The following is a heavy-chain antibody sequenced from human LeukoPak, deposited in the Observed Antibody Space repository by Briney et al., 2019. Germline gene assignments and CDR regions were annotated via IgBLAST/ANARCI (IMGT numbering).Heavy chain of an antibody. V-gene: IGHV4-34*01. CDR2: INHSGST. CDR3: ARGRITMVRGVTLFDY. D-gene: IGHD3-10*01. CDR1: GGSFSGYY. Sequence: SETLSLTCAAYGGSFSGYYWSWIRQPPGKGLEWIGEINHSGSTNYNPSLKSRVTISVDTSKNQFSLKLSSVTAADTAVYYCARGRITMVRGVTLFDYWGQGTLVTVSS. J-gene: IGHJ4*02.